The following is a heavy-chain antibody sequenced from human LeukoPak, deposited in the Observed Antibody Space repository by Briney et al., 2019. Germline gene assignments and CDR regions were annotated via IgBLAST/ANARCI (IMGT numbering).Heavy chain of an antibody. J-gene: IGHJ3*02. Sequence: ASVKVSCKASGYTFTSYDINWVRQATGQGLECMGWMNPNSGNTGYAQKFQGRVTMTRNTSISTAYMELSSLRSEDTAVYYCARDDVYYYDSSGATDAFDIWGQGTMVTVSS. CDR2: MNPNSGNT. CDR1: GYTFTSYD. D-gene: IGHD3-22*01. V-gene: IGHV1-8*01. CDR3: ARDDVYYYDSSGATDAFDI.